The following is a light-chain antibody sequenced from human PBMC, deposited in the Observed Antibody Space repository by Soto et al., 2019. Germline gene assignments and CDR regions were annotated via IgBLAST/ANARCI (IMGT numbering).Light chain of an antibody. CDR3: QQRSNWPPFT. J-gene: IGKJ5*01. V-gene: IGKV3-11*01. CDR1: QSVSNNY. Sequence: EIVLTQSPGTLSLSPGERATLSCRASQSVSNNYLAWYQQKPGQAPRLLIYGASNRATGIPARFSGSGSGTDFTLTISSLEPEDFAVYYCQQRSNWPPFTFGQGTRLEI. CDR2: GAS.